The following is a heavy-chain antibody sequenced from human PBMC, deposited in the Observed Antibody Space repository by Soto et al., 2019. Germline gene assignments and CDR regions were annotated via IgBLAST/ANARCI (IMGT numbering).Heavy chain of an antibody. D-gene: IGHD3-3*01. J-gene: IGHJ4*02. V-gene: IGHV1-2*04. CDR1: GYTFTGYY. CDR3: ARDRDYDFWSGYFSLVY. Sequence: GASVKVSCKASGYTFTGYYMHWVRQAPGQGLEWMGWINPNSGGTNYAQKFQGWVTMTRDTSISTAYMELSRLRSDDTAVYYCARDRDYDFWSGYFSLVYCGQGTMVTVSS. CDR2: INPNSGGT.